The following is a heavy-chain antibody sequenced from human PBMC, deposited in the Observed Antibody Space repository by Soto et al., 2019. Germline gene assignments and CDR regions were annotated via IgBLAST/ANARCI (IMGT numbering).Heavy chain of an antibody. CDR2: INSDGSST. J-gene: IGHJ4*02. CDR1: GVSFSSYW. Sequence: WGCLRLCCAACGVSFSSYWMHWVRQAPGKGLVWVSRINSDGSSTSYADSVKGRFTISRDNAKNTLYLKMNSLRAEDTAVYYCARDPVNPSIQLWSINDYWGQGTLVTVSS. D-gene: IGHD5-18*01. V-gene: IGHV3-74*01. CDR3: ARDPVNPSIQLWSINDY.